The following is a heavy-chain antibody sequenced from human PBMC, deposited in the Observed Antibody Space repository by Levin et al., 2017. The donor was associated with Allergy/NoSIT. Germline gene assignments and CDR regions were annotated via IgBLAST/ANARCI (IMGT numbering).Heavy chain of an antibody. CDR3: AKQRGYSSGWYVDY. V-gene: IGHV3-30*18. CDR2: ISYDGSNK. Sequence: GESLKISCAASGFTFSSYGMHWVRQAPGKGLEWVAVISYDGSNKYYADSVKGRFTISRDNSKNTLYLQMNSLRAEDTAVYYCAKQRGYSSGWYVDYWGQGTLVTVSA. CDR1: GFTFSSYG. J-gene: IGHJ4*02. D-gene: IGHD6-19*01.